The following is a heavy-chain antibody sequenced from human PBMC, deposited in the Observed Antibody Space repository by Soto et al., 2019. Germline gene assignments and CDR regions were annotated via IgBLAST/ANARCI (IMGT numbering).Heavy chain of an antibody. CDR1: GYTFTSYY. CDR2: IDPGDSDT. V-gene: IGHV5-51*01. J-gene: IGHJ4*02. D-gene: IGHD6-13*01. Sequence: GESLKISCKGTGYTFTSYYIGWVRQMPGKGLEWMGIIDPGDSDTRFSPSFQGQVTISADKSINIAYLQWRSLKASDTAMYYCARLLGISSWYLDIWGKGNLVTVSS. CDR3: ARLLGISSWYLDI.